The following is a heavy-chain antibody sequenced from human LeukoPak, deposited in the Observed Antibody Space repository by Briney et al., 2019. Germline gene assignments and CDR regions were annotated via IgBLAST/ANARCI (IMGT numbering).Heavy chain of an antibody. V-gene: IGHV3-30-3*01. CDR1: GFTFSSYA. D-gene: IGHD6-19*01. CDR2: ISYDGSNK. J-gene: IGHJ4*02. Sequence: GRYLRLYCAASGFTFSSYAMHWVRQAPGQGLEWVAVISYDGSNKYYADSVKGRFTTSRDNSKNTLYLQMNSLRAEDTAVYYCARGRSGWNYWGQGTLVTVSS. CDR3: ARGRSGWNY.